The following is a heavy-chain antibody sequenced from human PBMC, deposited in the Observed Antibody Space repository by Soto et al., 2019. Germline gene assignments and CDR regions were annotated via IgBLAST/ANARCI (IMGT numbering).Heavy chain of an antibody. V-gene: IGHV2-5*02. CDR1: GFSLSASGVG. Sequence: QITLKESGPTLVKPTQTLTLTCTFSGFSLSASGVGVGWIRQPPGKALEWLALIYWDDDKRYSPSLKSWLTITKDTSTKQVVLTMTNMDPADTATYHCAHRRIAMTQNWFEPWGQGTLVTVSS. J-gene: IGHJ5*02. CDR3: AHRRIAMTQNWFEP. CDR2: IYWDDDK. D-gene: IGHD6-13*01.